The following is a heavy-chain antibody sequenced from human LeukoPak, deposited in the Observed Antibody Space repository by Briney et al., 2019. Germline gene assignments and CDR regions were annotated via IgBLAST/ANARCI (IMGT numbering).Heavy chain of an antibody. J-gene: IGHJ4*02. CDR1: RGTFSSYA. V-gene: IGHV1-69*06. CDR2: IIPIFGTA. D-gene: IGHD6-19*01. CDR3: ARGAGSGWYSNFDY. Sequence: SVKVSCKASRGTFSSYAISWVRQAPGQGLEWMGGIIPIFGTANYAQKFQGRVTITADKSTSTAYMELSSLRSEDTAVYYCARGAGSGWYSNFDYWGQGTLVTVSS.